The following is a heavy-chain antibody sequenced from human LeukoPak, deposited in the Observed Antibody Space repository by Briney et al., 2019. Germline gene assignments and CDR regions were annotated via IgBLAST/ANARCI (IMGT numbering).Heavy chain of an antibody. Sequence: SETLSLTCEVSGYSISSIYYWGWIRQSPEKGLEWIATISYSGTTYYNLSLKSRVTISMDTSKNQFSLKLTSVTAADTAVYYCARVPSQWLSPYYFDYWGQGTLVTVSS. CDR1: GYSISSIYY. V-gene: IGHV4-38-2*01. J-gene: IGHJ4*02. D-gene: IGHD6-19*01. CDR2: ISYSGTT. CDR3: ARVPSQWLSPYYFDY.